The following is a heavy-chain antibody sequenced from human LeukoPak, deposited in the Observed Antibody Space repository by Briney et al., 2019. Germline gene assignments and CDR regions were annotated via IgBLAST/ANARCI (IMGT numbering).Heavy chain of an antibody. CDR1: GFTFSSYG. J-gene: IGHJ4*02. V-gene: IGHV3-30*19. Sequence: PGGSLRLSCAASGFTFSSYGMHWVRQAPGKGLEWVAVISYDGSNKYYADSVKGRFTISRDNSKNTLYLQMNNLRAEDTAVYYCARDQVGYSYGYTSFDYWGQGTLVTVSS. D-gene: IGHD5-18*01. CDR2: ISYDGSNK. CDR3: ARDQVGYSYGYTSFDY.